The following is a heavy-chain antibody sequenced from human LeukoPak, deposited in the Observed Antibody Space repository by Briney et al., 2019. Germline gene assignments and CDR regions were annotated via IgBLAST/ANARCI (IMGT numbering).Heavy chain of an antibody. CDR2: TKQDGSGK. CDR1: GFAFRNFW. D-gene: IGHD1-20*01. J-gene: IGHJ4*02. Sequence: GGSLRLSCAASGFAFRNFWMSWVRQAPGKGLELVANTKQDGSGKYYVDSVEGRFTVSRDNAKNSLYLQMNSLRAEDTAVYYCARENYNWNPDQGYKVFDYWGQGIQVTVSS. CDR3: ARENYNWNPDQGYKVFDY. V-gene: IGHV3-7*01.